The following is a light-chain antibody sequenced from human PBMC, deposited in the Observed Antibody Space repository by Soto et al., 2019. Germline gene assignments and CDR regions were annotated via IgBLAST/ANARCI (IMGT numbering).Light chain of an antibody. CDR2: AAS. J-gene: IGKJ4*01. CDR3: QKYNSAPAVA. V-gene: IGKV1-27*01. CDR1: QGISNY. Sequence: DIQMTQSPSSLSASVGDRVTITCRASQGISNYLAWYQQKPGKVPKLLIYAASTLQSGVPSRFSGSGSGTDFTLTISGLQPEDVATYYCQKYNSAPAVAFGGGTKVEIK.